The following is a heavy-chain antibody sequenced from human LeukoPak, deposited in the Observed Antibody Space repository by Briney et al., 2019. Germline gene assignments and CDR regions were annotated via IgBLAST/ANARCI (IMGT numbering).Heavy chain of an antibody. D-gene: IGHD3-22*01. Sequence: TETLSLTCAVSGYSISSGYYWGWIRQPPGKGLEWIGSIYHSGSTYYNPSLKSRVTISVDTSKNQFSLKLSSVTAADTAVYYCARRAYYYDSSGYYYSEWFGPWGQGTLVTVSS. J-gene: IGHJ5*02. CDR3: ARRAYYYDSSGYYYSEWFGP. CDR2: IYHSGST. CDR1: GYSISSGYY. V-gene: IGHV4-38-2*01.